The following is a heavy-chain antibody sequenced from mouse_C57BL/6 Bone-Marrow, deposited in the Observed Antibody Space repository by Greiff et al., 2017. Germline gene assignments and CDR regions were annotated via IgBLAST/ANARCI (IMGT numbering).Heavy chain of an antibody. Sequence: VQLQQSGAELVRPGASVTLSCKASGYTFTDYEMHWVKQTPVHGLEWIGAIDPETGGTAYNQKFKGQAILTADKSSSTAYMELRSLTSEDSAVYYCTRLLWLRRKGFAYWGQGTLVTVSA. CDR2: IDPETGGT. V-gene: IGHV1-15*01. CDR1: GYTFTDYE. CDR3: TRLLWLRRKGFAY. D-gene: IGHD2-2*01. J-gene: IGHJ3*01.